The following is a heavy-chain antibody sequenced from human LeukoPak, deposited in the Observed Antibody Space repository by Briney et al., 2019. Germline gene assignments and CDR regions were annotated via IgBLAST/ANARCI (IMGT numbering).Heavy chain of an antibody. V-gene: IGHV3-30*18. D-gene: IGHD2-21*02. CDR3: AKTPGNGDYYHYYGMDV. Sequence: GGSLRLSCSASGFIFSYFGMHWVRQAPGKGLEWVSVISYDGSDKYYADSVKGRFTISRDNSKKILYLQMNSLRSEDTAVYYCAKTPGNGDYYHYYGMDVWGQGTTVTVSS. CDR1: GFIFSYFG. CDR2: ISYDGSDK. J-gene: IGHJ6*02.